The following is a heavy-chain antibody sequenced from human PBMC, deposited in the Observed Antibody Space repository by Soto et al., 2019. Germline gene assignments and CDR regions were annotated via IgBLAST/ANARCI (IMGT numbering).Heavy chain of an antibody. CDR3: VRRHYDSNGYYSGSY. CDR2: IKQDGSEE. D-gene: IGHD3-22*01. J-gene: IGHJ4*02. Sequence: EVQLLESGGGLVQPGGSLRLSCAASGFTFSTYWMSWVRQAPGKGLEWVANIKQDGSEEYYVDSVKGRFTISRDNAKNSLFLQMNSLRAEDVAVYYCVRRHYDSNGYYSGSYWGQGTLVTVSS. V-gene: IGHV3-7*03. CDR1: GFTFSTYW.